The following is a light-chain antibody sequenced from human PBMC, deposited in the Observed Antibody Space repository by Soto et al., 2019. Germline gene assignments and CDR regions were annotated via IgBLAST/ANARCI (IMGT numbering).Light chain of an antibody. CDR1: QTISSW. Sequence: DIQMTQSPSTLSGSVGDRVTTRSLASQTISSWLAWYQQKPGKAPNLLMYAASTLQSGVPSRFSGGESGTEYTLTISSLQPEDSATYYCQQLYIFPLTFGQGTRLEIK. CDR2: AAS. J-gene: IGKJ5*01. V-gene: IGKV1-5*01. CDR3: QQLYIFPLT.